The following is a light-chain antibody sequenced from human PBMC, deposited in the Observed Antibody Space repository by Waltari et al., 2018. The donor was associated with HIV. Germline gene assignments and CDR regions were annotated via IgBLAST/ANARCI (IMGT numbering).Light chain of an antibody. CDR2: EVS. V-gene: IGLV2-23*02. CDR3: CSYAGSSPYV. CDR1: SSDVGSYNL. Sequence: QSALTKPASVSGSPGQPITISCTATSSDVGSYNLLPWYQQHPGKAPKLMIYEVSKRPSGVSNRFSGSKSGNTASLTISGLQAEDEADYYCCSYAGSSPYVFGTGTKVTVL. J-gene: IGLJ1*01.